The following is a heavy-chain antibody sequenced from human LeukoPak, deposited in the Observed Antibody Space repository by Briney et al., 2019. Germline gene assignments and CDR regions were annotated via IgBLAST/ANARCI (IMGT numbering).Heavy chain of an antibody. J-gene: IGHJ4*02. D-gene: IGHD1-26*01. CDR3: AGDSGSYWETVDY. Sequence: GGSLRLSCAASGFTFDDYAMHWVRHAPGKGLEWVSGISWNSGSIGYADSVKGRFTISRDNAKNSLYLQMNSLRAEDTAVYYCAGDSGSYWETVDYWGQGTLVTVSS. V-gene: IGHV3-9*01. CDR1: GFTFDDYA. CDR2: ISWNSGSI.